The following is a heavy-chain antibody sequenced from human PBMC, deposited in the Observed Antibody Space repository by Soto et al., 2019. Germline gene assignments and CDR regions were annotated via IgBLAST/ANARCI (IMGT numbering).Heavy chain of an antibody. D-gene: IGHD2-2*01. CDR2: ISAYNGNT. CDR3: ARGGDIVVVPAAINSYYGMDV. Sequence: QVQLVQSGAEVKKPGASVKVSCKASGYTFTSYGISWVRQAPGQGREWMGWISAYNGNTNYAQKLQGRVTMTTDTSTSTAYMELRSLRSDDTAVYYCARGGDIVVVPAAINSYYGMDVWGQGTTVTVSS. V-gene: IGHV1-18*04. CDR1: GYTFTSYG. J-gene: IGHJ6*02.